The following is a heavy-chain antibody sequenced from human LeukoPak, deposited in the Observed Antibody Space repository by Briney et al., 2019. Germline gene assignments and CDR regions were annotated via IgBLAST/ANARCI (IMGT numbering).Heavy chain of an antibody. CDR1: GFTFSDYS. CDR2: ISSSNTFI. Sequence: GGSLRLSCVASGFTFSDYSINWVRQAPGKGLQWVSGISSSNTFIDYADSVRGRFTISRDNAKNSLYLQMNSLRAEDTAVYYCTSSEPHCSSTRCHALDTWGQGTLVTVSS. CDR3: TSSEPHCSSTRCHALDT. V-gene: IGHV3-21*01. D-gene: IGHD2-2*01. J-gene: IGHJ3*02.